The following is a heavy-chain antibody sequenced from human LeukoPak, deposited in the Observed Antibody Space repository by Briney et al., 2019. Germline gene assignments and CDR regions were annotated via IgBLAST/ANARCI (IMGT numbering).Heavy chain of an antibody. Sequence: PGGSLRLSCAASGFTFSSYAMSWVRQAPGKGLEWVSAISGSGGSTYYADSGKGRFTISRDNSKNTLYLQMNSLRAEDTAVYYCATTVTTGWTNYYYYGMDVWGQGTTVTVSS. CDR2: ISGSGGST. CDR3: ATTVTTGWTNYYYYGMDV. CDR1: GFTFSSYA. J-gene: IGHJ6*02. V-gene: IGHV3-23*01. D-gene: IGHD4-17*01.